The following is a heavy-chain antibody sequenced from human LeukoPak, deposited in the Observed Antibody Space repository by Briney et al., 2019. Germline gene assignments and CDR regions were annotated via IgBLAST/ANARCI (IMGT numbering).Heavy chain of an antibody. J-gene: IGHJ5*02. V-gene: IGHV1-18*01. CDR1: GYTFTSYG. CDR2: IRAYNGNT. CDR3: ARAGDIVVVPARGWFDP. D-gene: IGHD2-2*01. Sequence: ASVKVSCKASGYTFTSYGISWVRQDPGQRLEWMGWIRAYNGNTNYAQKLQGRVTMTTDTSTSTAYIELRSLRSDDTAVYYCARAGDIVVVPARGWFDPWGQGTLVTVSS.